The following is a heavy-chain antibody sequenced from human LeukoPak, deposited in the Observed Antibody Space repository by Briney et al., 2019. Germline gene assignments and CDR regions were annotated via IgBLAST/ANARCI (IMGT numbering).Heavy chain of an antibody. Sequence: GGSLRLSCAASGFTFSSYAMSWVRQAPGKGLEWVSAISAGGSNTYYVGSVKGRFTVSRDNSRNTLYLQMNSLRAEDTAVYYCARGPVSSSGFFDYWGQGTLVTVSS. V-gene: IGHV3-23*01. J-gene: IGHJ4*02. CDR1: GFTFSSYA. CDR3: ARGPVSSSGFFDY. D-gene: IGHD3-22*01. CDR2: ISAGGSNT.